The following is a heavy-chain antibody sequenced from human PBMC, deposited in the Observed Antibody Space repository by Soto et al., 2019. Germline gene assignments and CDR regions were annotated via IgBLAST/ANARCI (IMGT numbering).Heavy chain of an antibody. J-gene: IGHJ5*02. V-gene: IGHV5-51*01. D-gene: IGHD6-6*01. CDR1: GYSFTNYW. CDR3: ARQGSLANRRNWLDP. Sequence: GESLKISCKASGYSFTNYWIAWVRQVPGKGLEWMGIIYPGDSDTRYSPSFQGQVTISADRSINTAYLRWSGLTASDTAIYYCARQGSLANRRNWLDPWGQGTPVTVSS. CDR2: IYPGDSDT.